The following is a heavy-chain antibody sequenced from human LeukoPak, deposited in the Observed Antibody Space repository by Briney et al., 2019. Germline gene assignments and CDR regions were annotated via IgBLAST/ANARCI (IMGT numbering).Heavy chain of an antibody. D-gene: IGHD2-21*02. V-gene: IGHV4-39*07. J-gene: IGHJ5*02. CDR3: ARGAVIVVVTAIESLNWFDP. CDR1: GGPISSSSYY. Sequence: SETLSLTCTVSGGPISSSSYYWGWIRQPPGKGLEWIGSIYYSGSTYYNPSLKSRVTISVDTSKNQFSLKLSSVTAADTAVYYCARGAVIVVVTAIESLNWFDPWGQGTLVTVSS. CDR2: IYYSGST.